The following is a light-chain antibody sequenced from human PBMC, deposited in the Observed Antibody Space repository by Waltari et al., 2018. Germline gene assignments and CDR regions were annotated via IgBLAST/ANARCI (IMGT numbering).Light chain of an antibody. J-gene: IGLJ2*01. CDR2: VGTDGIVG. CDR3: GADHGSGSNFVWV. Sequence: QPVLTQPPSASSSLGASVPLTSALRTRTYPYPMAWFQQSPATGPRFVMRVGTDGIVGSKGDGIPDRFSVLGSGLNRYLTIKNIQEEDESDYHCGADHGSGSNFVWVFGGGTKLTVL. CDR1: TRTYPYP. V-gene: IGLV9-49*01.